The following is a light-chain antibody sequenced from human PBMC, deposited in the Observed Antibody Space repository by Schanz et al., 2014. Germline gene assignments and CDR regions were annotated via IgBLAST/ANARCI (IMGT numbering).Light chain of an antibody. CDR1: HDINKF. J-gene: IGKJ1*01. CDR3: QQYGGFPLT. CDR2: DAS. Sequence: DIQMTQSPSSLSASVGDRITITCQASHDINKFLIWYQQKPGNAPKILIYDASTLERGVPSRFSGGGSGRSFTLTISRLQPEDVGTYYCQQYGGFPLTFGQGTMVQVK. V-gene: IGKV1-33*01.